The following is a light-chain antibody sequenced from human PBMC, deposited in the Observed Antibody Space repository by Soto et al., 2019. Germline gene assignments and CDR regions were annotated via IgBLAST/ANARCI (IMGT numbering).Light chain of an antibody. Sequence: DLQMTQSPSSLSASVGDRVTIACRASRDIGNDLGWYQQKPGEAPKRLISFASSLESGVPSRFSGSGSGTGFTLAISSLQPEDFATYYCLQYHSYPRTFGGGTKVEI. CDR3: LQYHSYPRT. CDR2: FAS. CDR1: RDIGND. V-gene: IGKV1-17*01. J-gene: IGKJ4*01.